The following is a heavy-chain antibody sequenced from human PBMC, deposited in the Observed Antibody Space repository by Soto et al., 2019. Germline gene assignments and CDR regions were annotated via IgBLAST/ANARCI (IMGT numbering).Heavy chain of an antibody. CDR1: GFTFDDYA. J-gene: IGHJ4*02. Sequence: EVQLVESGGGLVQPGRSLRLSCAASGFTFDDYAMHWVRQVAGKGLEWVSGISWNSASIGYADSVKGRFTISRDNAKNSLYLQMNSLRAGDTALYYCARDGGSGIVSFTALDFWGQGTLVTVSS. V-gene: IGHV3-9*01. CDR2: ISWNSASI. D-gene: IGHD1-26*01. CDR3: ARDGGSGIVSFTALDF.